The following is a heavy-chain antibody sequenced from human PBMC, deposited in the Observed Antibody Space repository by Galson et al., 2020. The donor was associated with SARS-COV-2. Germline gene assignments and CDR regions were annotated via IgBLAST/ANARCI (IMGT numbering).Heavy chain of an antibody. CDR3: ARAEVVAAIHGVDY. CDR1: GYSISSGYY. Sequence: SQTLSLTCTVSGYSISSGYYWGWIRQPPGKGLEWIGSIYHSGSTYYNPSLKSRVTISVDTSKNQFSLKLSSVTAADTAVYYCARAEVVAAIHGVDYWGQGTLVTVSS. V-gene: IGHV4-38-2*02. CDR2: IYHSGST. D-gene: IGHD2-15*01. J-gene: IGHJ4*02.